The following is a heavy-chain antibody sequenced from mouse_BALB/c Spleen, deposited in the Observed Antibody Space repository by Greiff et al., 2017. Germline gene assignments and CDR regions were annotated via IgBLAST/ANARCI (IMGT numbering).Heavy chain of an antibody. CDR3: ARSGDGYYRYFDY. J-gene: IGHJ2*01. V-gene: IGHV5-17*02. CDR1: GFTFSSFG. D-gene: IGHD2-3*01. Sequence: EVQVVESGGGLVQPGGSRKLSCAASGFTFSSFGMHWVRQAPEKGLEWVAYISSGSSTIYYADTVKGRFTISRDNPKNTLFLQMTSLRSEDTAMYYCARSGDGYYRYFDYWGQGTTLTVSS. CDR2: ISSGSSTI.